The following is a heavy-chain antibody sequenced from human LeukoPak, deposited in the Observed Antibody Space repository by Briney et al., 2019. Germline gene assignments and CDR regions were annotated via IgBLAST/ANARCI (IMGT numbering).Heavy chain of an antibody. Sequence: GGSLRLSCAASGFTFSSYAMRWVRQAPGKGLEWVAVISYVGSNKYYADSVKGRFTISRDNSKNTLYLQMNSLRAEDTAVYYCAKGCGGNTICSTGYGMAVWGQGTTVTVSS. V-gene: IGHV3-30-3*01. J-gene: IGHJ6*02. CDR1: GFTFSSYA. CDR2: ISYVGSNK. CDR3: AKGCGGNTICSTGYGMAV. D-gene: IGHD2-2*02.